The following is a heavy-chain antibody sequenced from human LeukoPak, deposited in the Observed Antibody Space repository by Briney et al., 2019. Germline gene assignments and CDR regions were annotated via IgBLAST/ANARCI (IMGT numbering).Heavy chain of an antibody. CDR1: GGSISSSSYY. CDR2: IYYSGST. D-gene: IGHD3-10*01. V-gene: IGHV4-39*01. Sequence: SETLSLTCTVSGGSISSSSYYWGWIRQPPGKGLEWIGSIYYSGSTNYNPSLKSRVTISVDTSKNQFSLKLSSVTAADTAVYYCARHLLLWFNWFDPWGQGTLVTVSS. CDR3: ARHLLLWFNWFDP. J-gene: IGHJ5*02.